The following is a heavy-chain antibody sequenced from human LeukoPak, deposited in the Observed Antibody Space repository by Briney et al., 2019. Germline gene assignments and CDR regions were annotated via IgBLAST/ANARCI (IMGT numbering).Heavy chain of an antibody. J-gene: IGHJ4*02. CDR2: ISGSGGST. Sequence: SGGSLRLSCAASGFTFSSFAMSWVRQAPGKGLEWVSAISGSGGSTYYADSVKGRFTISRDNSKNTLYLQMNSLRAEDTAVYYCAKSGPGYSSGWYDYWGQGTLVTVSS. D-gene: IGHD6-19*01. CDR1: GFTFSSFA. CDR3: AKSGPGYSSGWYDY. V-gene: IGHV3-23*01.